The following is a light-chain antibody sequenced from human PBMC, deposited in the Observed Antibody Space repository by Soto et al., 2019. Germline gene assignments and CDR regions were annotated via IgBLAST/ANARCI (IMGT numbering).Light chain of an antibody. Sequence: QLVLTQSPSASASRGASVKLTCTLSSGPSSYAIAWHQQQPEKGPRYLMKLNSDGSHSKGDGIPDRFSGSSSGAERYLTISSLQSEDEADYYCQTWGTGIVVFGGGTKLTVL. CDR1: SGPSSYA. J-gene: IGLJ2*01. V-gene: IGLV4-69*01. CDR3: QTWGTGIVV. CDR2: LNSDGSH.